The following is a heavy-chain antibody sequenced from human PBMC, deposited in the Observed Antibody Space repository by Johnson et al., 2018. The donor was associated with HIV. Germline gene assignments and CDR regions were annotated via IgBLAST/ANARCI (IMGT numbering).Heavy chain of an antibody. Sequence: QVQLVESGGGVVQPGRSLRLSCAASGFTFSSYAMHWVRQAPGKGLEWVAVISYDGSNKYYADSVKGRFTISRDHSKKPLYLQMNSLRAEDTAVYYCARAFLHSSGWGPALPDAFDIWGQGTMVTVSS. CDR2: ISYDGSNK. CDR1: GFTFSSYA. CDR3: ARAFLHSSGWGPALPDAFDI. D-gene: IGHD6-19*01. J-gene: IGHJ3*02. V-gene: IGHV3-30*04.